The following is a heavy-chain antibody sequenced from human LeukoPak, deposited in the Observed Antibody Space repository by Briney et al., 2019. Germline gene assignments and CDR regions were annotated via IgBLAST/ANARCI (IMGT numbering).Heavy chain of an antibody. Sequence: GGSLRLSCAASGFTFSSYAMTWVRQAPGKGLEWVSGISGSGGGTFYADSVEGRFTISRDNSQNTLYLQINSLRAEDTAVYSRARRALVVATSYWYFDLWGRGTLVTVSS. J-gene: IGHJ2*01. CDR1: GFTFSSYA. CDR2: ISGSGGGT. CDR3: ARRALVVATSYWYFDL. V-gene: IGHV3-23*01. D-gene: IGHD2-15*01.